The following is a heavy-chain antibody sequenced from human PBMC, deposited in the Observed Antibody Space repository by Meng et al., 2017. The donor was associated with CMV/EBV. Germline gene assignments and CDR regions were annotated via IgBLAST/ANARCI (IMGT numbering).Heavy chain of an antibody. CDR3: ARIAAAGRFDY. CDR2: IYWDDDK. D-gene: IGHD6-13*01. Sequence: QTTLKESGPTLVKPTQTLTLTRTFSGFSLSTSGVGVGWSRQPPGKALEWLALIYWDDDKRYSPSLKSRLTITKDTSKNQVVLTMTNMDPVDTATYYCARIAAAGRFDYWGQGTLVTVSS. J-gene: IGHJ4*02. V-gene: IGHV2-5*02. CDR1: GFSLSTSGVG.